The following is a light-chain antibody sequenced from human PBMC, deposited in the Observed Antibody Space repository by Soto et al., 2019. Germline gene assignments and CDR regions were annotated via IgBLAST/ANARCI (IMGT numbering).Light chain of an antibody. Sequence: QSVLTQPASVSGTPGQSITISCTGSNSDVGIYDFVSWYQHHPGRAPTLIVSEVSHRPSGVSNRFSGSKSGNTASLTISGLQSEDDADYYCISYTSDDVRYVFGTGTKLTVL. V-gene: IGLV2-14*01. CDR1: NSDVGIYDF. CDR2: EVS. J-gene: IGLJ1*01. CDR3: ISYTSDDVRYV.